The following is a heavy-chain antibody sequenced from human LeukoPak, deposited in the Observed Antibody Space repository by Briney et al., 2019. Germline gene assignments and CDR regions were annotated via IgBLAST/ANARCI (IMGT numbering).Heavy chain of an antibody. CDR1: GFTFSSYA. J-gene: IGHJ4*02. CDR3: AKATYYYDSSGYVDY. D-gene: IGHD3-22*01. Sequence: GGSLRLSCAASGFTFSSYAMSWVRQAPGKGLEWVSAISGSGGSTYYADSVKGRFTISRDNSKNTLYLQMNSPRAEDTAVYYCAKATYYYDSSGYVDYWGQGTLVTVSS. V-gene: IGHV3-23*01. CDR2: ISGSGGST.